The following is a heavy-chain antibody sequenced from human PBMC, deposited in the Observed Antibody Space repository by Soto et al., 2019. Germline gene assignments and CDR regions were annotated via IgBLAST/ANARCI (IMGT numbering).Heavy chain of an antibody. Sequence: QVQLQESGPGLVKPSQTLSLTCTVSGGSISSGGYYWSWIRQHPGKGLEWIGYIYYSGNTYYNPSLKRRVTISVDTSKNQFSLKLSSVTAADPAVYYCARYLMETYVDYWGQGTLVTVSS. J-gene: IGHJ4*02. D-gene: IGHD1-1*01. CDR1: GGSISSGGYY. CDR2: IYYSGNT. V-gene: IGHV4-31*03. CDR3: ARYLMETYVDY.